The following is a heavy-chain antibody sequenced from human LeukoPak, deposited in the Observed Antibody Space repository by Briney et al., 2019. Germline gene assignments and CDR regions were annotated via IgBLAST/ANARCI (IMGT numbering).Heavy chain of an antibody. V-gene: IGHV4-4*02. D-gene: IGHD2-8*01. CDR3: ARLRYCTNGVCP. Sequence: SGTLALTCAVTGGSVSSSNWWSWVRQPPGKGLEWHGSIYYSGSTYYNPSLKSRVTISVDTSKNQFSLKLSSVTAADTAVYYCARLRYCTNGVCPWGQGTLVTVSS. CDR2: IYYSGST. CDR1: GGSVSSSNW. J-gene: IGHJ5*02.